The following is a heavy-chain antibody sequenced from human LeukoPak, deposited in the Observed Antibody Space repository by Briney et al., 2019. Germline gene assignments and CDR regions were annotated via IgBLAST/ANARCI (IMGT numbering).Heavy chain of an antibody. CDR3: ARDHWSGTVTIPGSWFDP. D-gene: IGHD4-17*01. V-gene: IGHV4-30-4*01. CDR2: ISHSGYT. J-gene: IGHJ5*02. Sequence: SETLSLTCTVSGGSIGSGDYFWSWIRQPPGKGLEWIGYISHSGYTSYNPSLKSRVTISVDTSKNQFSVKLSSVTAADTAVYFCARDHWSGTVTIPGSWFDPWGRGTLVTVAS. CDR1: GGSIGSGDYF.